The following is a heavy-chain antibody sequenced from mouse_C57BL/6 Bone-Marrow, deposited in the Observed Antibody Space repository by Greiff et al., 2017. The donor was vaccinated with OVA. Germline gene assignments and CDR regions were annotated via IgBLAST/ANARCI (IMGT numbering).Heavy chain of an antibody. Sequence: QVQLKQSGAELVKPGASVKISCKASGYAFSSYWMNWVKQRPGKGLEWIGQIYPGDGDTNYNGKFKGKATLTADKSSSTAYMQLSSLTSEDSAVYFCARSGYGSRHWYFDVWGTGTTVTVSS. CDR2: IYPGDGDT. J-gene: IGHJ1*03. D-gene: IGHD1-1*01. CDR1: GYAFSSYW. CDR3: ARSGYGSRHWYFDV. V-gene: IGHV1-80*01.